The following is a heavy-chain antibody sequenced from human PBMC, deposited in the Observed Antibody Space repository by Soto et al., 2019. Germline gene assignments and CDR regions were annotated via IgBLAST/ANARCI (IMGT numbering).Heavy chain of an antibody. CDR2: MWFDGKHQ. V-gene: IGHV3-33*01. CDR3: ARWTYYDSSGYYYVFDY. J-gene: IGHJ4*02. CDR1: GFTFTTYG. Sequence: GGSLRLSCAAPGFTFTTYGMHWVRQAPGKGLEWVAVMWFDGKHQYYADSVKGRFTISRDNSKNTLYLQMNSLRADDTALYYCARWTYYDSSGYYYVFDYWGQGTLVTVSS. D-gene: IGHD3-22*01.